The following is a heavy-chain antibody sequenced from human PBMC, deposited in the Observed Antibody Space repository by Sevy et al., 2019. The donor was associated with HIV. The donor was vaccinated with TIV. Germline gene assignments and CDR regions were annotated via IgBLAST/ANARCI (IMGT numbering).Heavy chain of an antibody. V-gene: IGHV3-7*01. Sequence: GGSLRLSCVASGFTFSDSWMIWVRQAPGKGLERIAFINDDGSRLGYVDSVRGRFTISRENIKNSLYLQMNNLRAEDTALYFCARDGAYSAVDYWGQGTLVTVSS. D-gene: IGHD5-18*01. CDR1: GFTFSDSW. CDR3: ARDGAYSAVDY. CDR2: INDDGSRL. J-gene: IGHJ4*02.